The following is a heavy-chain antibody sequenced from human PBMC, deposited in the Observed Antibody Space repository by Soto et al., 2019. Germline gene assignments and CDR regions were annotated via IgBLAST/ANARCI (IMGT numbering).Heavy chain of an antibody. D-gene: IGHD3-9*01. Sequence: SETLSLTCTVSGGSISSGGYYWSWIRKHPGKGLEWIGYIYYSGSTYYNPSLKSRVTISVDTSKNQFSLKLSSVTAADTAVYYCARVSTYYDILTGPDYWGQGTLVTVSS. CDR1: GGSISSGGYY. V-gene: IGHV4-31*03. CDR2: IYYSGST. CDR3: ARVSTYYDILTGPDY. J-gene: IGHJ4*02.